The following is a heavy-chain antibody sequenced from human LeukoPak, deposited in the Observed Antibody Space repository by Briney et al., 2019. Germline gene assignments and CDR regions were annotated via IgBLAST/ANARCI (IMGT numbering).Heavy chain of an antibody. D-gene: IGHD3-9*01. CDR1: GGTFSSYA. Sequence: PVASVKVSCKASGGTFSSYAISWVRQAPGQGLEWMGRIIPILGIANYAQKFQGRVTLTGDTSVNTAYMELTGLTSEDTGVYYCARDDVLTPFDPWGQGTLVTVSS. J-gene: IGHJ5*02. V-gene: IGHV1-69*04. CDR3: ARDDVLTPFDP. CDR2: IIPILGIA.